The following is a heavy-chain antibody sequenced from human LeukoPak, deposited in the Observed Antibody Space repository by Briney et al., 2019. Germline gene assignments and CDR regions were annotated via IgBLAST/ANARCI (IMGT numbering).Heavy chain of an antibody. V-gene: IGHV4-34*01. CDR1: GGSFSGYY. J-gene: IGHJ4*02. D-gene: IGHD5-18*01. CDR3: ARGRIRGYSYGFAY. Sequence: SETLSLTCAVYGGSFSGYYWSWIRQPPGKGLEWIGEINHSGSTNYNPSLKSRVTISVDTSKNQFSLKLSSVTAADTAVYYCARGRIRGYSYGFAYWGQGTLVTVSS. CDR2: INHSGST.